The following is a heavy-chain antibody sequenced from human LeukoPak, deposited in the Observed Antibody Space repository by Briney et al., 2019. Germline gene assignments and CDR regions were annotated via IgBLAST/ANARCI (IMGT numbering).Heavy chain of an antibody. CDR2: IRRKPYGGTT. CDR1: GGSISSYY. CDR3: TRDGGV. V-gene: IGHV3-49*03. Sequence: LSLTCTVSGGSISSYYWSWIRQPPGKGLEWVGFIRRKPYGGTTEYAASVKGRLTISRDDSISIAYLQMNSLKTEDTAVYFCTRDGGVWGQGTLVTVSS. D-gene: IGHD3-10*01. J-gene: IGHJ4*02.